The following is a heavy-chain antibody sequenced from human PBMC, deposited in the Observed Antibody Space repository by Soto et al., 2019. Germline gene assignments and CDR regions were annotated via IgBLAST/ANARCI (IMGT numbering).Heavy chain of an antibody. CDR3: ARLGLRHYYYYYGMDV. CDR2: IYYSGST. CDR1: GGSISSSSYY. Sequence: SETLSLTCTVSGGSISSSSYYWGWIRQPPGKGMERIGSIYYSGSTYYNPSLKSRVTISVVTSKNQFSLKLNSVTAADTAVYYCARLGLRHYYYYYGMDVWGQGTTVT. D-gene: IGHD5-12*01. V-gene: IGHV4-39*01. J-gene: IGHJ6*02.